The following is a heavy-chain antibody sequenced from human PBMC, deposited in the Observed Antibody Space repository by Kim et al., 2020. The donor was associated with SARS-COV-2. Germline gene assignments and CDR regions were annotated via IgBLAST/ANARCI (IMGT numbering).Heavy chain of an antibody. Sequence: ASVKVSCKASGYTFTSYAFHWVRQAPGQRLEWMGWIDADNGNTKYSQKFRGRVTITRDTSASTAYMELSSLRFEDTAVYYCARNEDYWGQGTLVTVSS. CDR1: GYTFTSYA. CDR3: ARNEDY. J-gene: IGHJ4*02. V-gene: IGHV1-3*01. CDR2: IDADNGNT.